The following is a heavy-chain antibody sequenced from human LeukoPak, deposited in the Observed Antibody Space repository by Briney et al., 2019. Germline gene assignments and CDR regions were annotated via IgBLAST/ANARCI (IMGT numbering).Heavy chain of an antibody. Sequence: GTSLRLSCAASGFTFSSHGMHWVRQAPGMGLEWVALILYDGSNEYYADSVQGRFTISRDNSKNTVFLQMSSLRAEDTAVFYCAKNLMIRGPPGEWGQGTLVTVSS. CDR1: GFTFSSHG. J-gene: IGHJ4*02. D-gene: IGHD3-10*01. CDR3: AKNLMIRGPPGE. CDR2: ILYDGSNE. V-gene: IGHV3-30*18.